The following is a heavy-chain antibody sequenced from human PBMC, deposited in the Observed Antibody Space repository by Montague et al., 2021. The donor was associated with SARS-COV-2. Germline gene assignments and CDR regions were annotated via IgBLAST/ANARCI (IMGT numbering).Heavy chain of an antibody. CDR1: GFSLSTSGVG. Sequence: PALVKPTQTLTLTCTFSGFSLSTSGVGLGWIRQPPGKALEWLALIYWDDDKRYSPSLKSRLTITKDTSKNQVVLTMTNMDPVDTATYYCAHSGYDILTGYHNLNDYWGQGTLVTVSS. CDR2: IYWDDDK. CDR3: AHSGYDILTGYHNLNDY. V-gene: IGHV2-5*02. J-gene: IGHJ4*02. D-gene: IGHD3-9*01.